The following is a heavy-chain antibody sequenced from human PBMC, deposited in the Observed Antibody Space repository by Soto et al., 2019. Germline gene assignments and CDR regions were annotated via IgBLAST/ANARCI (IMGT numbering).Heavy chain of an antibody. CDR2: ISGGGDNT. CDR1: GFTFSTYA. Sequence: GGSLRLSCAASGFTFSTYAMSWVRQAPGKGLEWVSAISGGGDNTYYADPVKGRFTISRDNSKNTLYLQMNSLRAEDTAVYYCAVRRIGSYFDSWGQGTLVTVSS. J-gene: IGHJ4*02. V-gene: IGHV3-23*01. D-gene: IGHD3-10*01. CDR3: AVRRIGSYFDS.